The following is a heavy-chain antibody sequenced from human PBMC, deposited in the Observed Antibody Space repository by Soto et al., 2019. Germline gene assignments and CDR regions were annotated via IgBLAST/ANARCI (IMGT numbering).Heavy chain of an antibody. V-gene: IGHV3-23*01. D-gene: IGHD4-17*01. J-gene: IGHJ6*02. Sequence: GGSLRLSCAASGFTFSSYAMSWVRQAPGKGLEWVSAISGSGGSTYYADSVKGRFTISRDNSKNPLYLQMNSLRAEDTAVYYCAKAGPLSVTTTYYYYGMDVWGQGTTVTVSS. CDR2: ISGSGGST. CDR3: AKAGPLSVTTTYYYYGMDV. CDR1: GFTFSSYA.